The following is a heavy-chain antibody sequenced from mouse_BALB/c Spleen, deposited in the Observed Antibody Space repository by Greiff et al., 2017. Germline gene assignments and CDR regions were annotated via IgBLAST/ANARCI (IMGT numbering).Heavy chain of an antibody. Sequence: HVQLQQSGAELAKPGASVKMSCKASGYTFTSYWMHWVKQRPGQGLEWIGYINPSTGYTEYNQKFKDKATLTADKSSSTAYMQLSSLTSEDSAVYYCARDYGNHYYAMDYWGQGTSVTVSS. V-gene: IGHV1-7*01. J-gene: IGHJ4*01. CDR3: ARDYGNHYYAMDY. CDR1: GYTFTSYW. D-gene: IGHD2-1*01. CDR2: INPSTGYT.